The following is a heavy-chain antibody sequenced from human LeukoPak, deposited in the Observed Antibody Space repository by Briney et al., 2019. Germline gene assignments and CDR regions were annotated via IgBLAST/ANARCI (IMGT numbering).Heavy chain of an antibody. V-gene: IGHV1-69*06. Sequence: ASVKVSCRASGGTFSSYAISWVRQAPGQGLEWMGGIIPIFGTANYAQKFQGRVTITADKSTSTAYMELSSLRSDDTAVYYCARDDNYGIFVNVDYWGQGTLVTVSS. CDR2: IIPIFGTA. CDR3: ARDDNYGIFVNVDY. J-gene: IGHJ4*02. D-gene: IGHD4-11*01. CDR1: GGTFSSYA.